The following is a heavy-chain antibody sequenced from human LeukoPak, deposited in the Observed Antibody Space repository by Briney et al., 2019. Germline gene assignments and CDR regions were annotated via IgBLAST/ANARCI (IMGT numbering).Heavy chain of an antibody. CDR1: GFTFSSYS. J-gene: IGHJ6*02. Sequence: GGSLRLPCVASGFTFSSYSINWVRQAPGKGLEWVSSISSSSSYIYYADSMKGRFTISRDNGKNSVYLQMNSLRAEDTAVYYCARGIGRFRHGLDVWGQGTTVTVSS. D-gene: IGHD3-3*01. CDR3: ARGIGRFRHGLDV. CDR2: ISSSSSYI. V-gene: IGHV3-21*06.